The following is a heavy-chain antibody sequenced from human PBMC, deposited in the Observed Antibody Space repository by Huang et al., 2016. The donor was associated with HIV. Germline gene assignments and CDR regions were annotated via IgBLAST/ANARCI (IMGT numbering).Heavy chain of an antibody. V-gene: IGHV4-34*02. CDR3: ARDATKNPRGWFDP. D-gene: IGHD3-10*01. CDR1: GGSLRGYY. CDR2: INHLGRP. J-gene: IGHJ5*02. Sequence: QVHLQQWGAGLLKSAETLSLTCAVYGGSLRGYYWSWLRQTPGKGLECIGEINHLGRPNYKPALKSRVSRSMDGSKKQFSLKLRSISDADTAVYFCARDATKNPRGWFDPWGQGTLVTVSS.